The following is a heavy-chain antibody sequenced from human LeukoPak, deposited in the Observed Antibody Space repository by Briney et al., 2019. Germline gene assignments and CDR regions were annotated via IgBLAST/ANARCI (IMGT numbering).Heavy chain of an antibody. V-gene: IGHV1-2*02. Sequence: ASVRVSCKASGYTFTGYYMNWVRQAPGQGLEWMGWINPNSGGTNYAQKFQGRVTMTRDTSISTAYMELSRLRSDDTAVYYCAREYSRFGELNDYWGQGTLVTVSS. CDR3: AREYSRFGELNDY. CDR1: GYTFTGYY. J-gene: IGHJ4*02. D-gene: IGHD3-10*01. CDR2: INPNSGGT.